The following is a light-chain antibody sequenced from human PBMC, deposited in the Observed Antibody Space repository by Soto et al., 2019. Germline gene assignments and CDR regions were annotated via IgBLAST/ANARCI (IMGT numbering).Light chain of an antibody. CDR3: QSYDSSLSGSYV. CDR1: SSNIGAGYD. V-gene: IGLV1-40*01. CDR2: GNS. Sequence: QSVLTQPPSVSGAPGQRVTISCTGSSSNIGAGYDVHWYQQLPGTAPKLLIYGNSNRPSGVPDRFSGSKSGTSASLAITGLQAGDEADYYCQSYDSSLSGSYVFGTGTKVTV. J-gene: IGLJ1*01.